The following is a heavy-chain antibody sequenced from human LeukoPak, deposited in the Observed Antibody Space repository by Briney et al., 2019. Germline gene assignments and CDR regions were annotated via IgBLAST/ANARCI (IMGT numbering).Heavy chain of an antibody. Sequence: GGSLRLSCAASGFTFSSYSMNWVREAPGKGLEWVSPISSSSSYIYYADSVKGRFTISRDNAKNSLYLQMNSLRAEDTAVYYCARLLARGSGTIWGQGTLVTVSS. CDR1: GFTFSSYS. CDR3: ARLLARGSGTI. V-gene: IGHV3-21*01. CDR2: ISSSSSYI. D-gene: IGHD3-10*01. J-gene: IGHJ4*02.